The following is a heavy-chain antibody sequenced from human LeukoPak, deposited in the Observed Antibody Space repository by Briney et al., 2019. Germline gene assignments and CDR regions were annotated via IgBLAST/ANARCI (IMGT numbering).Heavy chain of an antibody. V-gene: IGHV1-18*01. J-gene: IGHJ4*02. CDR1: GFTFSNYG. Sequence: GASVKVSCKTSGFTFSNYGISWMRQAPGQGLEWVGWISGYSGNTNYAQKFQGRVTMTTDTSTSTAYMELGGLRSDDTAVYYCAKDRSSSGREDWGQGTLVTVSS. CDR3: AKDRSSSGRED. CDR2: ISGYSGNT. D-gene: IGHD6-6*01.